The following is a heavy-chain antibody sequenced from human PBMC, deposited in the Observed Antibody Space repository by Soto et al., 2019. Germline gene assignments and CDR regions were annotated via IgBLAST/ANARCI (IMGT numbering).Heavy chain of an antibody. V-gene: IGHV3-74*01. CDR1: GLTFSNYW. Sequence: EVQVVQSGGGLAQPGGSLRLSCAVSGLTFSNYWMHWIRQAPGKGLVWVSRISPVGSSTDYADSVKGRFTISRDNAKNTLYLQMSSLTAEDTAVYYCAMLVRPEAYWGQGTLVTVSS. CDR3: AMLVRPEAY. CDR2: ISPVGSST. J-gene: IGHJ4*02.